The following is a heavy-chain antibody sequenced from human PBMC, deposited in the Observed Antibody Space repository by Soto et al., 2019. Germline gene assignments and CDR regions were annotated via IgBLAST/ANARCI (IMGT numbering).Heavy chain of an antibody. J-gene: IGHJ3*02. Sequence: ASVKVSCKASGYTLTNYGVTWVRQAPGQGLEWLGRVTPYKADTNSAQNLQGRVTMATDTSTNTAYLELRSLRSDDTAVYFCATDGPANSGNLYAFDIWGRETMGTVSS. D-gene: IGHD5-12*01. CDR2: VTPYKADT. CDR1: GYTLTNYG. CDR3: ATDGPANSGNLYAFDI. V-gene: IGHV1-18*04.